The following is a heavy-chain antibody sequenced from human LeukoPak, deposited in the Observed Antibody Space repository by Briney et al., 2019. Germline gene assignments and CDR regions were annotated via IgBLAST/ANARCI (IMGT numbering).Heavy chain of an antibody. CDR1: GFTFDDYA. CDR3: TKDMMSRDGDYVFDY. J-gene: IGHJ4*02. CDR2: INWNSGHI. V-gene: IGHV3-9*01. Sequence: PGGSLRLSCAASGFTFDDYAMHWVRQTPGKGLEWVSTINWNSGHIDCADSVRGRFTISRDNAKNSLYLQMNSLRAEDSALYYCTKDMMSRDGDYVFDYWGRGTLVTVSS. D-gene: IGHD4-17*01.